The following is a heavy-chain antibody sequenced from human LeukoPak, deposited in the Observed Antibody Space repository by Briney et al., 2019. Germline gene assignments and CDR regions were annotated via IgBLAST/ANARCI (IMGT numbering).Heavy chain of an antibody. CDR1: GGSISSGSYY. CDR3: AREEQWLALFDY. Sequence: PSQTLSLTCTVSGGSISSGSYYWSWIRQPAGKGLEWIGRIYTSGSTNYNPSLKSRVTISVDTSKNQFSLKLSSVTAADTAVYYCAREEQWLALFDYWGQGTLVTVSS. D-gene: IGHD6-19*01. CDR2: IYTSGST. J-gene: IGHJ4*02. V-gene: IGHV4-61*02.